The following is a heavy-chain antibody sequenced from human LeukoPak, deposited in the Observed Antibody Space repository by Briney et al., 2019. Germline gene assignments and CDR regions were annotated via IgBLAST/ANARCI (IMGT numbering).Heavy chain of an antibody. CDR1: GFTFSSYE. D-gene: IGHD3-10*01. V-gene: IGHV4-59*12. Sequence: PGGSLRLSCAASGFTFSSYEMNWVRQAPGKGLEWIGNIFCGSTYYSPSLKSRVTISLDTSRNQFSLKLTSVTAADTAVYYCAKSNGYGLVDIWGQGTMVTVSS. CDR2: IFCGST. J-gene: IGHJ3*02. CDR3: AKSNGYGLVDI.